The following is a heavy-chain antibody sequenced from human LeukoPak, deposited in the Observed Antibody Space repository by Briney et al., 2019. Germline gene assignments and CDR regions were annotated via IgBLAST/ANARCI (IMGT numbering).Heavy chain of an antibody. Sequence: GGSLRLSCAASGFTVSSNYMRWVRQAPGKGLEWVSVIYSGGSTYYADSVTGRFTISRDNSKNTLYLQMNSLRAEDTAVYYCARVYPSSGSYHDMGAFDIWGQGTVVTVSS. V-gene: IGHV3-66*01. CDR2: IYSGGST. J-gene: IGHJ3*02. CDR3: ARVYPSSGSYHDMGAFDI. CDR1: GFTVSSNY. D-gene: IGHD1-26*01.